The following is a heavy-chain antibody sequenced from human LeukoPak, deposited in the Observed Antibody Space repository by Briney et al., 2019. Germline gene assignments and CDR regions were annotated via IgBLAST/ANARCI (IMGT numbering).Heavy chain of an antibody. CDR3: AKDRSDSSGYYYGSLDY. J-gene: IGHJ4*02. CDR2: ISGSGGST. D-gene: IGHD3-22*01. V-gene: IGHV3-23*01. CDR1: GFTFSSYA. Sequence: PGGSLRLSCAASGFTFSSYAMSWVRQAPGKGLEWVSAISGSGGSTYYADSVKGRFTISRDNSKNTLYLQMNSLRAEDTAVYYCAKDRSDSSGYYYGSLDYWAQGTLVTVSS.